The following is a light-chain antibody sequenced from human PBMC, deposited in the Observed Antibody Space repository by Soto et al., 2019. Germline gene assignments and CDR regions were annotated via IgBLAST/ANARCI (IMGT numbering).Light chain of an antibody. Sequence: VLAQSPSASASLGASVKLTCTLSSGHSSYAIAWHQQQPEKGPRYLMRVDSDGSHSKGDGIPDRFSGSSSGAERYLTISSLQSEDEADYYCQTWGTGIQVFGGGTKVTV. CDR3: QTWGTGIQV. V-gene: IGLV4-69*01. CDR1: SGHSSYA. CDR2: VDSDGSH. J-gene: IGLJ2*01.